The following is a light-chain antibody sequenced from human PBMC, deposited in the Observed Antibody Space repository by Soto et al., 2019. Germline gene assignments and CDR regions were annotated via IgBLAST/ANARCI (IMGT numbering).Light chain of an antibody. CDR3: QQANRFTLT. CDR2: DAS. Sequence: ILMTQSPSTLSASPGDRVTITCRASQAISSYLTWYQQKPGRAPKLLIYDASNLQSGVPSRFSGSGSGTDFTLTITSLQPEDFATYYCQQANRFTLTFGGGTKVDI. V-gene: IGKV1D-12*01. J-gene: IGKJ4*01. CDR1: QAISSY.